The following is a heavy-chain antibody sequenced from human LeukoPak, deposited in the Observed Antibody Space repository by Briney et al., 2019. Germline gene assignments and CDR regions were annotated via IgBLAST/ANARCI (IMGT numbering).Heavy chain of an antibody. V-gene: IGHV3-48*01. CDR1: GFTFSSYS. CDR3: ARYRRCTSCYNDAFDI. J-gene: IGHJ3*02. D-gene: IGHD2-2*02. Sequence: GGSLRLSCAASGFTFSSYSMNWVRQAPGKGLEWVSYISSSSSTVYYADSVKGRFTISRDNAKNSLYLQMNSLRAEDTAVYYCARYRRCTSCYNDAFDIWGQGTMVTVSS. CDR2: ISSSSSTV.